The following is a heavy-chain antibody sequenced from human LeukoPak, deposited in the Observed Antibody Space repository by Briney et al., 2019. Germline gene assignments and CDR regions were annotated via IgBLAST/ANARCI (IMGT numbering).Heavy chain of an antibody. Sequence: SETLSLTCAVYGGSFSGYYWSWIRQPPGKGLEWIGEINHSGSTNYNPSLKSRVTISVDTSKNQFSLKLSSVTAADTAVYYCARSYGSSVVLRYFDWLDDAFDIWGQGTMVTVSS. CDR2: INHSGST. D-gene: IGHD3-9*01. J-gene: IGHJ3*02. V-gene: IGHV4-34*01. CDR3: ARSYGSSVVLRYFDWLDDAFDI. CDR1: GGSFSGYY.